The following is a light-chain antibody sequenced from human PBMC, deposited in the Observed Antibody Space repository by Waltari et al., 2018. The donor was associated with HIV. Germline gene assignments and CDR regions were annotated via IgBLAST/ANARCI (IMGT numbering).Light chain of an antibody. J-gene: IGLJ1*01. CDR2: EVN. CDR3: CSYAGAYTYV. V-gene: IGLV2-11*01. CDR1: SSDIGYFDY. Sequence: QSALTQPRSVSGSPGQSVTISCTGTSSDIGYFDYVSWYQQYPGKAPQVIIYEVNQRPSGVPARCTGSKPGITSSLTSAGLQGEDEADYYCCSYAGAYTYVFGTGTKVNVL.